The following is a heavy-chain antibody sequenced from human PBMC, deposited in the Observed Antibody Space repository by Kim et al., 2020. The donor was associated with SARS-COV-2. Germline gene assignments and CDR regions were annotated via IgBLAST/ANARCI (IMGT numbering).Heavy chain of an antibody. J-gene: IGHJ4*02. CDR3: ARGPVGNYGSGSLDY. V-gene: IGHV3-48*02. Sequence: DSEKGRFTITRDNAKNSLYLQMNSLRDDDTAVYYCARGPVGNYGSGSLDYWGQGTLVTVSS. D-gene: IGHD3-10*01.